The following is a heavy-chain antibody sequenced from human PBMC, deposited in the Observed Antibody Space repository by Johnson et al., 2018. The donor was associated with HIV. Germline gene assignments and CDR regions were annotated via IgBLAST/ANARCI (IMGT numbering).Heavy chain of an antibody. V-gene: IGHV3-64*01. CDR3: ARDRALRGYYDSSGYTWADAFDI. D-gene: IGHD3-22*01. CDR2: ISSNGGST. Sequence: MLLVESGGGLVQPGGSLRLSCAASGFTFSSYAMHWVRQAPGKGLEYVSAISSNGGSTYYANSVKGRFTISRDNSKNTLYLQMGSLRAEDMAVYYCARDRALRGYYDSSGYTWADAFDIWGQGTMVTVSS. CDR1: GFTFSSYA. J-gene: IGHJ3*02.